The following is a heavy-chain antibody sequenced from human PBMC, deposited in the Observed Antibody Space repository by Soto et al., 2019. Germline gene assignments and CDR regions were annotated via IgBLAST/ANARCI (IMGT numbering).Heavy chain of an antibody. CDR3: ARGPTMVRVVTPRRDFEY. V-gene: IGHV4-34*01. J-gene: IGHJ4*02. CDR2: INHSGST. Sequence: QVQLQQWGAGLLKPSETLSLTCAVYGGSFSGYYWSWIRQPPGKGLEWIGEINHSGSTNYNPSLKSRVIISVDTSKNQFSLKLSSVAAADTAVYYCARGPTMVRVVTPRRDFEYWGQGTLVTVSS. CDR1: GGSFSGYY. D-gene: IGHD3-10*01.